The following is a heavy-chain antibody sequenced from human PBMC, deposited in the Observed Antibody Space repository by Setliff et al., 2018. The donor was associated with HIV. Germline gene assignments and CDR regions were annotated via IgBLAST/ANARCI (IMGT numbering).Heavy chain of an antibody. J-gene: IGHJ4*02. CDR2: IYYSGSS. CDR3: ARGIAVAGPYFDY. D-gene: IGHD6-19*01. CDR1: GGSISSYY. Sequence: SETLSLTCTVSGGSISSYYWSWIRQPPGKGLEWIGYIYYSGSSKNTPSLKSRVTISVDTPKNEFSLKLSSMTAADTAVYYCARGIAVAGPYFDYWGQGTLVIVSS. V-gene: IGHV4-59*01.